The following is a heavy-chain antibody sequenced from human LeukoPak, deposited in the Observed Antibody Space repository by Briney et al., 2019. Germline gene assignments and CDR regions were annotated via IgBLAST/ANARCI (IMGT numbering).Heavy chain of an antibody. V-gene: IGHV4-61*01. CDR3: AGTTGGTFDY. CDR2: IYYSGST. D-gene: IGHD1-1*01. CDR1: GGSISSSSYY. Sequence: TLSLTCTVSGGSISSSSYYWSWIRQPPGKGLEWIGYIYYSGSTNYNPSLKSRVTISVDTSKNQFSLKLSSVTAADTAVYYCAGTTGGTFDYWGQGTLVTVSS. J-gene: IGHJ4*02.